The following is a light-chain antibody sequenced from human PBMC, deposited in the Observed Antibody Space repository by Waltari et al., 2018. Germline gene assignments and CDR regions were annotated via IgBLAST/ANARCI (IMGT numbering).Light chain of an antibody. CDR3: QQRSSWPLT. CDR2: DVS. J-gene: IGKJ4*01. V-gene: IGKV3-11*01. Sequence: EIVLTQTPGTLSLSPGERATLSCTASQSVSSYLGWYQQRPGQAPSLLRLDVSKRATGTPARFRGSGSGTDFTLTITSLEPEDFAVYYCQQRSSWPLTFGGGTKVEIK. CDR1: QSVSSY.